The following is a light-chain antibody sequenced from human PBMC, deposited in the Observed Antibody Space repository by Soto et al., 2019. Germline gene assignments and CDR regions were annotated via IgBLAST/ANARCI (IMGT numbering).Light chain of an antibody. Sequence: QSVLTQPPSASGTPGQRVTISCSGSSSSIGSNIVSWYQQLPGTGTAPQLLMYSNNQRPSGVPDRFSGSKSGTSAYLAISGLQSEDEADYYCAAWDDSLDNWVFGGGTKVTVL. V-gene: IGLV1-44*01. CDR2: SNN. J-gene: IGLJ3*02. CDR3: AAWDDSLDNWV. CDR1: SSSIGSNI.